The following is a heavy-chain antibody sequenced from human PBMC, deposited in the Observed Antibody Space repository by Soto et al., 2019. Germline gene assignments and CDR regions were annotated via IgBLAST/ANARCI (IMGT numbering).Heavy chain of an antibody. V-gene: IGHV4-61*01. J-gene: IGHJ4*02. CDR3: ARSGSGSVWL. CDR1: GGSVSSGRYY. Sequence: SETLSLTCTVSGGSVSSGRYYWSWIRQPQGKGLEWIGYIYYSGSTKYNPSLKRRVTISVDTSKNQFSLNLSSMTAADTAVYCCARSGSGSVWLWGQGTLVTVSS. CDR2: IYYSGST. D-gene: IGHD6-19*01.